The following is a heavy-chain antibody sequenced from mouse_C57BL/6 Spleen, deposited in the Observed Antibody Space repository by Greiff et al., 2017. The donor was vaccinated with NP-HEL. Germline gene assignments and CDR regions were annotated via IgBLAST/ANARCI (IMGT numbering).Heavy chain of an antibody. D-gene: IGHD2-4*01. Sequence: EVNVVESGEGLVKPGGSLKLSCAASGFTFSSYAMSWVRQTPEKRLEWVAYISSGGDYIYYADTVKGRSTMSRDKARNTLYLQMSSLKSEDTALYYCTRETYDYDGYYFDYWGQGTTLTVSS. CDR3: TRETYDYDGYYFDY. V-gene: IGHV5-9-1*02. J-gene: IGHJ2*01. CDR1: GFTFSSYA. CDR2: ISSGGDYI.